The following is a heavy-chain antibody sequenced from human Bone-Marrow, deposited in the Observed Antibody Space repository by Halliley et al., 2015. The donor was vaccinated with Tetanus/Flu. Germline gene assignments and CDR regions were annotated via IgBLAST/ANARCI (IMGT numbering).Heavy chain of an antibody. Sequence: WVSALRGTGGATYYTASVKGRFTISRDNSRNTLYLQMNSLRAEDTALYYCAKSTSGYYIATLDSWGQGALVTVSS. V-gene: IGHV3-23*01. CDR3: AKSTSGYYIATLDS. D-gene: IGHD3-22*01. CDR2: LRGTGGAT. J-gene: IGHJ4*02.